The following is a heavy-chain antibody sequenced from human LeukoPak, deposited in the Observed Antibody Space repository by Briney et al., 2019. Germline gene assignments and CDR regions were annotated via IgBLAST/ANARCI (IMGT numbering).Heavy chain of an antibody. CDR2: INHSGST. D-gene: IGHD5-12*01. J-gene: IGHJ4*02. V-gene: IGHV4-34*01. CDR3: ARGYSGYDSRTIYYFDY. Sequence: PSETLSLTCAVYGGSFSGYYWSWIRQPPGKGLEWIGEINHSGSTNYNPSLKSRVTISVDTSKNQFSLKLSSVTAADTAVYYCARGYSGYDSRTIYYFDYWGQGTLVTVSS. CDR1: GGSFSGYY.